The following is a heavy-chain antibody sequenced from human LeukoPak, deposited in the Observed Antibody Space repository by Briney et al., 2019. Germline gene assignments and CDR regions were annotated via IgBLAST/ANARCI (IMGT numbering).Heavy chain of an antibody. Sequence: SETLSLTCAVYGGSFSGYYWSWIRQPPGKGLEWIGEINHSGSTNYNPSLKSRVTMSVDTSKNQFSLKLSSVTAADTAVYYCARGRVVNYYYYYMDVWGKGTTVTVSS. CDR2: INHSGST. CDR3: ARGRVVNYYYYYMDV. D-gene: IGHD3-22*01. V-gene: IGHV4-34*01. CDR1: GGSFSGYY. J-gene: IGHJ6*03.